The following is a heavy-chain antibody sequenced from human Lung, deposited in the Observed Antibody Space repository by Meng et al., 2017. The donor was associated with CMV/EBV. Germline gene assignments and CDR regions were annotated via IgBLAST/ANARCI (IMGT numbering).Heavy chain of an antibody. CDR1: GYIFCGYH. CDR3: ARQGNKDYYYGSGNYYNNWFDP. V-gene: IGHV1-2*02. D-gene: IGHD3-10*01. Sequence: QVQLVQSGAEETMPXXXXXXXCKXSGYIFCGYHIQWVRQAPGQGLEWMGWINPHSGGTAYAQKFQGRVTMTSDTSISTAYMELTSLRSDDTAIYYCARQGNKDYYYGSGNYYNNWFDPWGQGTLVTVSS. J-gene: IGHJ5*02. CDR2: INPHSGGT.